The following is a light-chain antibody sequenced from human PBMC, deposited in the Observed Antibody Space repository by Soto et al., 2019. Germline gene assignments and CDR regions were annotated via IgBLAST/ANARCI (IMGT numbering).Light chain of an antibody. Sequence: QSALTQPASVSGSPGQSITISCTGTSSDIGGYNFVSWYQQHPGKAPKLMIYEVSNRPSGVSNRFSGSKSGNTASLAISGLQAEDVAVYFCGSYTTTTTLVFGGGTKLTVL. CDR2: EVS. CDR1: SSDIGGYNF. CDR3: GSYTTTTTLV. J-gene: IGLJ2*01. V-gene: IGLV2-14*01.